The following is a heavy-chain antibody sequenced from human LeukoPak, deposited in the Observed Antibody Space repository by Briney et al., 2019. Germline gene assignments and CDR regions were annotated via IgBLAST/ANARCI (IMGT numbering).Heavy chain of an antibody. CDR1: GYTFTSYY. D-gene: IGHD6-19*01. CDR2: INPSGGST. CDR3: ARAGGIAVAGSLADY. V-gene: IGHV1-46*01. J-gene: IGHJ4*02. Sequence: ASVKVSCKASGYTFTSYYMHWVRQAPGQGLEWMGIINPSGGSTSYAQKFQGRVTMTRDTSTSTVYMELSSLRSGDTAVYYCARAGGIAVAGSLADYWGQGTLVTVSS.